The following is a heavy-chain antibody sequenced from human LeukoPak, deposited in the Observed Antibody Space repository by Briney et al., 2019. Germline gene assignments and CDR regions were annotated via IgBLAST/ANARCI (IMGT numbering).Heavy chain of an antibody. Sequence: GGSLRLSCAASGFTFSSYSMNCVRQAPGKGLEWVSSISSSSSYIYYADSVKGRFTISRDNAKNSLYLQMNSLRADDTAVYYCARSRQYSTDGDYDYWGQGTLVTVSS. CDR3: ARSRQYSTDGDYDY. V-gene: IGHV3-21*01. J-gene: IGHJ4*02. CDR2: ISSSSSYI. CDR1: GFTFSSYS. D-gene: IGHD6-6*01.